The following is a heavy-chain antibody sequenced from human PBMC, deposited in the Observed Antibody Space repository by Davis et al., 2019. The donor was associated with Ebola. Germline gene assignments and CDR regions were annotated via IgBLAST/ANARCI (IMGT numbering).Heavy chain of an antibody. D-gene: IGHD6-13*01. V-gene: IGHV1-69*02. CDR2: IIPILGIS. CDR3: AKIRSRGSSYHDAFDI. CDR1: GGTFSSYT. Sequence: SVKVSCKASGGTFSSYTISWVRQAPGQGLEWMGRIIPILGISNYAQKFQGRVTITADKSTSTAYMELSSLRSEDTAVYYCAKIRSRGSSYHDAFDIWGQGTMVIVSS. J-gene: IGHJ3*02.